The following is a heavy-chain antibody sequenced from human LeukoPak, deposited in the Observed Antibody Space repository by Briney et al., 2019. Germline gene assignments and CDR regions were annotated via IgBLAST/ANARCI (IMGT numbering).Heavy chain of an antibody. V-gene: IGHV3-21*01. CDR3: ARSGSTGSNNWFDP. Sequence: GGSLRLSCAASGFTFSSYSMNWVRQAPGKGLEWVSSISSSSSYIYYADSVKGRFTISRDNAKNSLYLQMNSLRAEDTAVYYCARSGSTGSNNWFDPWGQGARVTVSS. D-gene: IGHD6-25*01. CDR1: GFTFSSYS. J-gene: IGHJ5*02. CDR2: ISSSSSYI.